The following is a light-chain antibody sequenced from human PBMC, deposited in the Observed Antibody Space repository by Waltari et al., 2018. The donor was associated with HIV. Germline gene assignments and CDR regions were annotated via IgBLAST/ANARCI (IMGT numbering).Light chain of an antibody. CDR1: SSNIGSNY. J-gene: IGLJ2*01. CDR2: DNN. Sequence: QSVLTQPPSVSAAPGQKVTISCSGSSSNIGSNYVSWYQQLPGTAPKLLIYDNNKRPSGIPARVAGSKSGTSATLGITGLQTGDEADYYCGTWDSSLSAYVVFGGGTKLTVL. V-gene: IGLV1-51*01. CDR3: GTWDSSLSAYVV.